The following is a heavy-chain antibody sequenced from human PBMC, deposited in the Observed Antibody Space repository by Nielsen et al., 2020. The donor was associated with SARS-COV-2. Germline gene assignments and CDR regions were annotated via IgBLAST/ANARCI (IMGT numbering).Heavy chain of an antibody. CDR1: GFTVSSNY. V-gene: IGHV3-53*05. CDR2: IYSGGST. CDR3: AKRGYSYGYPDWYFDY. Sequence: GSLRLSCAASGFTVSSNYMSWVRQAPGKGLEWVSVIYSGGSTYYADSVKGRFTISRDNSKNTLYLQMNSLRAEDTAVYYCAKRGYSYGYPDWYFDYWGQGTLVTVSS. D-gene: IGHD5-18*01. J-gene: IGHJ4*02.